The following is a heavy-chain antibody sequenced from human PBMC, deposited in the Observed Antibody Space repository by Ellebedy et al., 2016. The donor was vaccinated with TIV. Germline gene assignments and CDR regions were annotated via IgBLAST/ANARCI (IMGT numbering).Heavy chain of an antibody. D-gene: IGHD1-1*01. V-gene: IGHV3-23*01. J-gene: IGHJ2*01. Sequence: GESLKISCAASGFTFSDYAMSWVRQAPGKGLELVSAISGGSENTFYAASVKGRFTISRDNSNNTLYLQLNSLRAEDTALFYCARIQTNWYFNLWGRGTLVTVSS. CDR2: ISGGSENT. CDR3: ARIQTNWYFNL. CDR1: GFTFSDYA.